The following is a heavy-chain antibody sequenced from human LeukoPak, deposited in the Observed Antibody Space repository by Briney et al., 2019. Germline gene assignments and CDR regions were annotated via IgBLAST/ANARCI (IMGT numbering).Heavy chain of an antibody. D-gene: IGHD3-10*01. Sequence: SQTLSLTCTVSGGSSSSGDYYWSWIRQPPGKDLEWIGYIYYIGSTYYNPSLKSRVTISEDKSKKQFSLDLSSVTAADTAVYYCARGSLVRGVPFLDYWGQGALVIVSS. CDR2: IYYIGST. V-gene: IGHV4-30-4*01. CDR1: GGSSSSGDYY. CDR3: ARGSLVRGVPFLDY. J-gene: IGHJ4*02.